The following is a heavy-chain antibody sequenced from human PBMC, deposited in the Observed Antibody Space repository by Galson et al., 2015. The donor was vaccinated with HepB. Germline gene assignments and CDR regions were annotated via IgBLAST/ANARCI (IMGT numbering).Heavy chain of an antibody. Sequence: SLRLSCAASGFTFSNYAMRWVRQAPGKGLEWVSAISGSGDSTYHADSVKGRFTISRDNSKNTLYLQMNSLRGEDTAVYYCAKEKYSSSWYNAWFDPWGQGTLVTVSS. CDR2: ISGSGDST. D-gene: IGHD6-13*01. V-gene: IGHV3-23*01. CDR1: GFTFSNYA. CDR3: AKEKYSSSWYNAWFDP. J-gene: IGHJ5*02.